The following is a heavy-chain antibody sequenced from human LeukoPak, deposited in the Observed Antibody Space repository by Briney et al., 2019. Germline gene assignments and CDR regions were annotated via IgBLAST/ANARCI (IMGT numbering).Heavy chain of an antibody. CDR3: ARDVGDGYLRYFDY. J-gene: IGHJ4*02. Sequence: WASVKVSCKASGYTFTGYYMHWVRQAPGQGLEWMGRINPNSGGTNYAQKFQGRVTMTRDMSISTAYMELSRLRSDDTAVYYCARDVGDGYLRYFDYWGQGTLVTVSS. CDR1: GYTFTGYY. D-gene: IGHD5-24*01. CDR2: INPNSGGT. V-gene: IGHV1-2*06.